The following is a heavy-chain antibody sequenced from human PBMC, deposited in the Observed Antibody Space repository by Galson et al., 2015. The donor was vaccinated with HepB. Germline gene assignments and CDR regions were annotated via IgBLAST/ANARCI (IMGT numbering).Heavy chain of an antibody. CDR1: GGSIRSGGFY. J-gene: IGHJ5*02. V-gene: IGHV4-31*03. Sequence: TLSLTCTVSGGSIRSGGFYWSWIRQHPEKGLEWIGYTDNSGNTYYNPSLRSRVTISVDTSKNQFFLKLSSMTAADTAAYYCARETQTLVSPSNWFDPWGQGTLVTVSS. CDR3: ARETQTLVSPSNWFDP. D-gene: IGHD3-10*01. CDR2: TDNSGNT.